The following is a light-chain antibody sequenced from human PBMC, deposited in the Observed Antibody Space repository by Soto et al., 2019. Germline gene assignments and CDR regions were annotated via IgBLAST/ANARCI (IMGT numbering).Light chain of an antibody. CDR2: GTS. Sequence: EIVMTQSPATLSMSPGERATLSCRASQSVSNNLAWYQQKPGQAPRLLIYGTSTRATGVPARFSGSGSGTEFSLTISSLQSEDFAIYYCQHYNNWPRTFGQGTKVEIK. J-gene: IGKJ1*01. CDR1: QSVSNN. CDR3: QHYNNWPRT. V-gene: IGKV3-15*01.